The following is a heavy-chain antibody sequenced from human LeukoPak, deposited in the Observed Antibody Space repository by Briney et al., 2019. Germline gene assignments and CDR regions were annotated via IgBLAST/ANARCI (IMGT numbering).Heavy chain of an antibody. V-gene: IGHV3-30*03. Sequence: PGGSLRLSCAASGFTFSSYSMNWVRQAPGKGLEWVAVISYDGSNKYYADSVKGRFTISRDNSKNTLSLQMNSLRAEDTAVYYCARPVWFGEFFPMDVWGKGTTVTVSS. CDR1: GFTFSSYS. D-gene: IGHD3-10*01. J-gene: IGHJ6*03. CDR2: ISYDGSNK. CDR3: ARPVWFGEFFPMDV.